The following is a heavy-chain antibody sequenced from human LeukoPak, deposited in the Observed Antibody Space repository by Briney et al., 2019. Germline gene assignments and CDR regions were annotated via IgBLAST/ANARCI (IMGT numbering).Heavy chain of an antibody. J-gene: IGHJ4*02. Sequence: SETLSLTCTVSGVSISSYYWSWIRQPPGKGLEWIGYIYYSGSTNYNPSLSGRVTISVDTSKKQFSMKLSSVTAADTAVYYCARGIGDLTYWGQGTLVTVSS. CDR2: IYYSGST. CDR1: GVSISSYY. V-gene: IGHV4-59*01. CDR3: ARGIGDLTY. D-gene: IGHD3-16*01.